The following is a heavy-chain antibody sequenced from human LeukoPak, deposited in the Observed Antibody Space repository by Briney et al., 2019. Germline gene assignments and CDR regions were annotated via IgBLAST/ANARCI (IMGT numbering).Heavy chain of an antibody. CDR1: GYSFTSYW. D-gene: IGHD3-22*01. J-gene: IGHJ3*02. CDR3: ARKGRITMIPGAFDI. V-gene: IGHV5-51*01. CDR2: IYPGDSDT. Sequence: GESLKISCKGSGYSFTSYWIGWVRQMPGKGLEWMGIIYPGDSDTRYSPSFQGQVTISADKSISTAYLQWSSLKASDTAMYYCARKGRITMIPGAFDIWGQGTMVTVSS.